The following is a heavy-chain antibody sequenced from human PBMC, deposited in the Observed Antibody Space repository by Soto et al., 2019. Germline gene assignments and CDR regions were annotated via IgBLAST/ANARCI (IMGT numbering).Heavy chain of an antibody. CDR2: ISYDGSNK. Sequence: QVQLVESGGGVVQPGKALRLSCEAFGFAFSSYTIHWVRQAPGKGLEWVAVISYDGSNKYYADSVKGRFTISRDNSKNRLYPQMNRLRAEDTAVDYCARDPHTRGTVIVGVRGYGFDYWGQGTLVTVSS. D-gene: IGHD3-22*01. CDR3: ARDPHTRGTVIVGVRGYGFDY. V-gene: IGHV3-30*03. J-gene: IGHJ4*02. CDR1: GFAFSSYT.